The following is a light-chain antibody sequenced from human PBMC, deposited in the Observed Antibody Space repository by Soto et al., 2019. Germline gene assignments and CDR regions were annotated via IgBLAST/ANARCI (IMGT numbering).Light chain of an antibody. J-gene: IGKJ5*01. V-gene: IGKV1-39*01. Sequence: DIQITQSPSSLSASVGDRVTITCRASQSISRYLNWYEQKPGKAPNPLIYVASSLHSDVRSRFSCSGSGTDFTRTITSLQPEDVATDYCQQSYGNTITFGQGTRLEIK. CDR1: QSISRY. CDR3: QQSYGNTIT. CDR2: VAS.